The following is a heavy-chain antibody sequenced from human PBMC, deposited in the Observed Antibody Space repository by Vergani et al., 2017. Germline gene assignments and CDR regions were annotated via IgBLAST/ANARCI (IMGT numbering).Heavy chain of an antibody. D-gene: IGHD3-16*01. J-gene: IGHJ4*02. CDR1: DSSIMTNPY. CDR3: ARHDRKTYAATMGWYYY. V-gene: IGHV4-38-2*01. Sequence: QVQLQESGPGLVKPSETLTLTCDVSDSSIMTNPYWGWFRQSPGKGLEWIGCIHHPGDTHYNSSLKSRVSISIVSSSKFSLSLNSVTAADTAISYCARHDRKTYAATMGWYYYWGQGILVTVSS. CDR2: IHHPGDT.